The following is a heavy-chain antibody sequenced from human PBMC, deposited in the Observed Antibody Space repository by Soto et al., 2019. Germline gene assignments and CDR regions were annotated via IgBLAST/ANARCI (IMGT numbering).Heavy chain of an antibody. D-gene: IGHD4-17*01. CDR1: GGTFSSYA. CDR3: ARDGTATVAIFDY. V-gene: IGHV1-69*05. J-gene: IGHJ4*02. CDR2: IIPIFGTA. Sequence: QVQLVQSGAEVKKPGSSVKVSCKASGGTFSSYAISWVRQAPGQGLEWMGGIIPIFGTANYAQKFQGRVTXNXDXSTNTANMELSSLRSEDTAVYYCARDGTATVAIFDYWGQGTLVTVSS.